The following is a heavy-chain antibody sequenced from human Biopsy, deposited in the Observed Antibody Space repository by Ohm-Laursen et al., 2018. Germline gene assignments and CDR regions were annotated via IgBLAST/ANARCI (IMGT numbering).Heavy chain of an antibody. Sequence: SDTLSLTCVVYNVSFSSFYWSWIRQPPGQGLEWIGEISHTGRTNYNPSLRSRVTFSVDTSKNQFSLKLSSVTAADTAVYYCARGTNYYGSGRNRHWFDPWGQGTQVTVSS. CDR3: ARGTNYYGSGRNRHWFDP. CDR2: ISHTGRT. D-gene: IGHD3-10*01. V-gene: IGHV4-34*01. J-gene: IGHJ5*02. CDR1: NVSFSSFY.